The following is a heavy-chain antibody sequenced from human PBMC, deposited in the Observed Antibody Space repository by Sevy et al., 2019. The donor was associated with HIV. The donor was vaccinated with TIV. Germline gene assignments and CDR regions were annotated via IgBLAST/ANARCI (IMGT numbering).Heavy chain of an antibody. J-gene: IGHJ4*02. Sequence: GETLKISCQGSGYTFTSSWVEWVRQLPGKGLEWMGTIYPGDSDTRHSPSFQGQVTFSVDRSTKTAFQQWASLRTSDIAMYNCARGTRDCDGDSCYGTYFDIWAQGTLVTVSS. CDR2: IYPGDSDT. CDR3: ARGTRDCDGDSCYGTYFDI. D-gene: IGHD2-21*01. V-gene: IGHV5-51*01. CDR1: GYTFTSSW.